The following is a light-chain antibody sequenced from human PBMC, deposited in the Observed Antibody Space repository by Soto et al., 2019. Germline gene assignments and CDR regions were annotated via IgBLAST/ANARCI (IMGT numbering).Light chain of an antibody. CDR3: QQYGSSPLT. Sequence: EIVLTQSPGTLSLSPGERATLSCRASQSVNSSYLAWYQQKPGQAPRLLIYGASSRATGIPDRFSGSGSGTHFTLTISRLEPEDFAVYYCQQYGSSPLTFGPGTKLDIK. J-gene: IGKJ3*01. CDR1: QSVNSSY. CDR2: GAS. V-gene: IGKV3-20*01.